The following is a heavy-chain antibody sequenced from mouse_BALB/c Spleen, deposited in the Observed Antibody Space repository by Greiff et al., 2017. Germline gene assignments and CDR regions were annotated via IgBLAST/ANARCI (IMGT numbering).Heavy chain of an antibody. J-gene: IGHJ1*01. CDR3: ARHGYSSYFDV. Sequence: EVHLVESGGGLVQPGGSLKLSCAASGFTFSSYTMSWVRQTPEKRLEWVAYISNGGGSTYYPDTVKGRFTISRDNAKNTLYLQMSSLKSEDTAMYYCARHGYSSYFDVWGAGTTVTVSS. V-gene: IGHV5-12-2*01. CDR1: GFTFSSYT. D-gene: IGHD2-14*01. CDR2: ISNGGGST.